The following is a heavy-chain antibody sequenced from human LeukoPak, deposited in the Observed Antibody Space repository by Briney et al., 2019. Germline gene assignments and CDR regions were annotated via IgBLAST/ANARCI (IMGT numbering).Heavy chain of an antibody. CDR3: AALARDY. Sequence: PGGSLRLSCAASGFIVSSNYMTWVRQAPGEGLEWVSVIHNDGSTYYTDSVKDRFTISRDNSKNTLYLQMNSLRVEDTAVYYCAALARDYWGQGTLVTVSS. D-gene: IGHD3-3*02. CDR2: IHNDGST. V-gene: IGHV3-53*01. CDR1: GFIVSSNY. J-gene: IGHJ4*02.